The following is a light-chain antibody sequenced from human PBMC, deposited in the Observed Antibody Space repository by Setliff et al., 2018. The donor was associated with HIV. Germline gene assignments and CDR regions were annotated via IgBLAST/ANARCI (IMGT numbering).Light chain of an antibody. J-gene: IGLJ1*01. V-gene: IGLV2-11*01. Sequence: QSALTQPRSVSGSPGQSVTISCTGTSSDVGGYNYVSWYQQHPDKAPKLIIYDVSKRPSGVPDRFSGSKSGNTASLTISGLQAGDEADYYCGTWDSSLSGKVFGTGTKVTVL. CDR3: GTWDSSLSGKV. CDR1: SSDVGGYNY. CDR2: DVS.